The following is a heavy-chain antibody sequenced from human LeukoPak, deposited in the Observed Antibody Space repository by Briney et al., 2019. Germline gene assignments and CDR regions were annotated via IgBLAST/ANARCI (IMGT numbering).Heavy chain of an antibody. CDR2: IYYSGST. CDR3: ARVRYYYDSSGYYFGAFDI. CDR1: GGSISSSSYY. Sequence: SETLSLTCTVSGGSISSSSYYWGWIRQPPGKGLEWIGSIYYSGSTYYNPSLKSRVTISVDTSKNQFSLKLSSVTAADTAVYYCARVRYYYDSSGYYFGAFDIWGQGTMVTVSS. J-gene: IGHJ3*02. V-gene: IGHV4-39*07. D-gene: IGHD3-22*01.